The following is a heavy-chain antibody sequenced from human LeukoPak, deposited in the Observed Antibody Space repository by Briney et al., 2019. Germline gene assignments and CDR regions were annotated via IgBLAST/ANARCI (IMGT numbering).Heavy chain of an antibody. D-gene: IGHD6-6*01. CDR3: APFQYSSSSSTNPFDY. J-gene: IGHJ4*02. Sequence: SVKVSCKASGGTFSSYAISWVRQAPGQGLEWMGGIIPIFGTANYAQKFQGRVTITTGESTSTAYMELSSLRSEDTAVYYCAPFQYSSSSSTNPFDYWGQGTLVTVSS. V-gene: IGHV1-69*05. CDR1: GGTFSSYA. CDR2: IIPIFGTA.